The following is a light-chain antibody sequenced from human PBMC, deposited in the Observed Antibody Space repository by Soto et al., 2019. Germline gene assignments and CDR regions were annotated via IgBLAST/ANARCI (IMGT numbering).Light chain of an antibody. CDR2: KAS. J-gene: IGKJ1*01. V-gene: IGKV1-5*03. Sequence: GDRVTITCRASQSVGRWLAWYQQKPGKAPKVLIYKASTLAYGVPSRFSGSGAGTEFTLTISSLQPDDFGTYFCQQYETFSTFGQGTKVDIK. CDR3: QQYETFST. CDR1: QSVGRW.